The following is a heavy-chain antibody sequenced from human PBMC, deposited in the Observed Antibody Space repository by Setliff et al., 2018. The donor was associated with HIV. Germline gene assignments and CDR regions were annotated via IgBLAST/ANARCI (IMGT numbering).Heavy chain of an antibody. J-gene: IGHJ4*02. CDR3: ARTLLRDTAMASGPDY. V-gene: IGHV1-2*06. CDR1: GYTFTGYY. D-gene: IGHD5-18*01. CDR2: INPNSGGT. Sequence: ASVKVSCKASGYTFTGYYMHWVRQAPGQGLEWMGRINPNSGGTNYAQKFQGRVTRTRDPSISTAYMELSRLRSDDTAVYYCARTLLRDTAMASGPDYWGQGTLVTVSS.